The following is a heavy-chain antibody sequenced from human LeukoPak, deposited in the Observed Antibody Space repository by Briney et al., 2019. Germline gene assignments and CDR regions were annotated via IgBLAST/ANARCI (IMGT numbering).Heavy chain of an antibody. CDR2: ISAYNGNT. J-gene: IGHJ5*02. Sequence: ASVKVSCKASGYTFTSYGISWVRQAPGQGLEWMGWISAYNGNTNYAQKLQGRVTVATDTSTSTAYMELRSLRSEDTAVYYCATDCSGGSCYSKNWFDPWGQGTLVTVSS. CDR1: GYTFTSYG. V-gene: IGHV1-18*01. D-gene: IGHD2-15*01. CDR3: ATDCSGGSCYSKNWFDP.